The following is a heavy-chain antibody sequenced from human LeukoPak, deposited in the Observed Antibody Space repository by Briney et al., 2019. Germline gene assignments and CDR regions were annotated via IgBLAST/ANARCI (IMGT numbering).Heavy chain of an antibody. CDR2: ISYDGSNK. CDR1: GFTFSSYA. V-gene: IGHV3-30-3*01. J-gene: IGHJ4*02. CDR3: ARTLTDPRYFDY. Sequence: GGSLRLSCAASGFTFSSYAMHWVRQAPGKGLEWVAVISYDGSNKYYADSVKGRFTISRDNSKNTLYLQMNSLRAEDTAVYYCARTLTDPRYFDYWGQGTLVTVSS. D-gene: IGHD2-8*02.